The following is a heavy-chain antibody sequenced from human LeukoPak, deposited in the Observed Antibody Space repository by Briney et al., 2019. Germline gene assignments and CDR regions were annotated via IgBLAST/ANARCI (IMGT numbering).Heavy chain of an antibody. CDR1: NASINRSNW. Sequence: SETLSLTCAVSNASINRSNWWNWVRQPPGTGLEWIGEIYHNGSTNYNPSLKSRITISLDTSKHQFSLTLNSVTAADTAVYYCAREYDYWGLGTLVTVSS. V-gene: IGHV4-4*02. CDR3: AREYDY. CDR2: IYHNGST. J-gene: IGHJ4*01.